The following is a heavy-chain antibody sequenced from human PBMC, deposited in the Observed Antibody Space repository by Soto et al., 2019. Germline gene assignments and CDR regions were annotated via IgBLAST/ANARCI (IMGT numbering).Heavy chain of an antibody. CDR1: GGSISSYY. V-gene: IGHV4-59*01. J-gene: IGHJ4*02. Sequence: SETLSLTCTVSGGSISSYYWSWIRQPPGKGLEWIGYIYYSGSTNYNPSLKSRVTISVETSKNQFSLKLSSMTAADTAVYYCARVECSGGRCYPFDYWGQGTLVTVSS. D-gene: IGHD2-15*01. CDR3: ARVECSGGRCYPFDY. CDR2: IYYSGST.